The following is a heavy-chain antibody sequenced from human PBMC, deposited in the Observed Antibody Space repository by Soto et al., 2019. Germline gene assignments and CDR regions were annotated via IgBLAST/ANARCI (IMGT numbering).Heavy chain of an antibody. CDR1: GFTFDDYA. V-gene: IGHV3-9*01. Sequence: EVQLVESGGGLVQPGRSLRLSCAASGFTFDDYAMHWVRQAPGKGLEWVSGISWNSGSIGYADSVKGRFTISRDNAKNSLYLQMNSLRAEDTALYYCAKDGSSSYTFFDYWGQGTLVTVSS. CDR2: ISWNSGSI. CDR3: AKDGSSSYTFFDY. D-gene: IGHD6-6*01. J-gene: IGHJ4*02.